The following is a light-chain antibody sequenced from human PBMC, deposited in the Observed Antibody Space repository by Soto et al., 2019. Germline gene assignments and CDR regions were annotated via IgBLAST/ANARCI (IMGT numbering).Light chain of an antibody. J-gene: IGLJ3*02. CDR1: SGHSSYI. CDR2: LEGSGSY. V-gene: IGLV4-60*02. Sequence: QPVLTQSSSASASLGSSVKLTRTLSSGHSSYIIAWHQQQPGKAPRYLMKLEGSGSYNTGSGVPDRFSGSSSGADRYLTISNLQFEDEADYYCETWDSNTWVFGGGTKVTVL. CDR3: ETWDSNTWV.